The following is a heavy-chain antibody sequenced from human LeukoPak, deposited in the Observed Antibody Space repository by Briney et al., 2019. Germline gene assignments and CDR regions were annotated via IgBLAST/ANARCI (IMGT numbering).Heavy chain of an antibody. CDR2: IYYSGST. CDR3: ARGVVVIMMDAFDI. CDR1: GGSTSSYY. J-gene: IGHJ3*02. D-gene: IGHD3-22*01. V-gene: IGHV4-59*01. Sequence: PSESLSLTCTVSGGSTSSYYWSWIRQPPGKGLEWIGYIYYSGSTNYNPSLKSRVTISVDTSKNQFSLKLSSVTAADTAVYYCARGVVVIMMDAFDIWGQGTMVTVSS.